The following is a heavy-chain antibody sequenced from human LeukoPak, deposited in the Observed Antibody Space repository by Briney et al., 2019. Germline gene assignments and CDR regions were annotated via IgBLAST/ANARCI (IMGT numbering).Heavy chain of an antibody. Sequence: PGGSLRLSCEASGFTFRTYGITSVRQAPGKGLEWVSGITGSSTWTYYADSVKGRFSTSRDKSKKTLHFQTASLRAEDTAIYYCARELVSLGTGYFDLWGRGTLVTVSS. CDR2: ITGSSTWT. J-gene: IGHJ2*01. V-gene: IGHV3-23*01. CDR3: ARELVSLGTGYFDL. D-gene: IGHD7-27*01. CDR1: GFTFRTYG.